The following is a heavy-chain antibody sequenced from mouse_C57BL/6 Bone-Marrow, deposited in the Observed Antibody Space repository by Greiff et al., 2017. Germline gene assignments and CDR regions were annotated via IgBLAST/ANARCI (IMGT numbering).Heavy chain of an antibody. Sequence: QVQLQQPGAELVRPGTSVKLSCKASGYTFTSYWMHWVKQRPGQGLEWIGVIDPSDSYTNYNQKFKGKATLTVDTSSSTAYMQLSSLTSEDSAVYYCAYDFHFDYWGQGTTLTVSS. CDR2: IDPSDSYT. D-gene: IGHD2-12*01. V-gene: IGHV1-59*01. CDR1: GYTFTSYW. J-gene: IGHJ2*01. CDR3: AYDFHFDY.